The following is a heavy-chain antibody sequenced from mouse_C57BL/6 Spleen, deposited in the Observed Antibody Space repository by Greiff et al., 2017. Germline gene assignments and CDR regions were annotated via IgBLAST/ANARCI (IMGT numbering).Heavy chain of an antibody. CDR3: ARDSSGYHAMDY. J-gene: IGHJ4*01. V-gene: IGHV1-82*01. CDR2: IYPGDGDT. D-gene: IGHD3-2*02. CDR1: GYAFSSSW. Sequence: VKLQESGPELVKPGASVKISCKASGYAFSSSWMNWVKQRPGKGLEWVGRIYPGDGDTNYNGKFKGKATLTADKSSSTAYMQLSSLTSEDSAVYFCARDSSGYHAMDYWGQGTSVTVSS.